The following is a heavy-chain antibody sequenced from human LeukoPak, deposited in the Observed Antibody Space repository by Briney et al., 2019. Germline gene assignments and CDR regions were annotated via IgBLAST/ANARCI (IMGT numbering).Heavy chain of an antibody. CDR1: GFTFSSSD. CDR2: ISGSSSTI. V-gene: IGHV3-48*02. J-gene: IGHJ4*02. CDR3: ARELRGYSLFDY. Sequence: GGSLRLSCVASGFTFSSSDMNWVRQAPGKGLERVSYISGSSSTIYYADSVKGRFTISRDNAKNSLYLQMNSLRDEDTAVYYCARELRGYSLFDYWGQGTLVTVSS. D-gene: IGHD5-24*01.